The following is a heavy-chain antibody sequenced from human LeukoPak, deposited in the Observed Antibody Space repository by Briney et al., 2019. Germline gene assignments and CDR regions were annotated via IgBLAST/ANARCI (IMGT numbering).Heavy chain of an antibody. D-gene: IGHD5-18*01. Sequence: PSETLSLTCAVYGESFSGYYWSWIRQPPGKGLEWIGEINHSGSTNYNPSLKSRVTISVDTSKNQFSLKLSSVTAADTAVYYCARGGYSYGSLYYYMDVWGKGTTVTVSS. V-gene: IGHV4-34*01. CDR3: ARGGYSYGSLYYYMDV. CDR1: GESFSGYY. J-gene: IGHJ6*03. CDR2: INHSGST.